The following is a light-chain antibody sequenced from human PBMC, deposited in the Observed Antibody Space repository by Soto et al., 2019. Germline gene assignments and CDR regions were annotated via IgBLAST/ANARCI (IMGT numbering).Light chain of an antibody. CDR2: SNT. Sequence: QSVLTQPPSVSGTPGQGVTISCSGGSSNIATNYVYWYQLLPGTAPNLVIFSNTIRPPRVPDRFSGSKSGASASLVISGLRSEDEADYFCASWYDTLFGWVFGGGTKVTVL. CDR3: ASWYDTLFGWV. V-gene: IGLV1-47*02. CDR1: SSNIATNY. J-gene: IGLJ3*02.